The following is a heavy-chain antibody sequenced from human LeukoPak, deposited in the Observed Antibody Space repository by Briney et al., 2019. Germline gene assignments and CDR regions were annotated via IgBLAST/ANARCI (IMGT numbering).Heavy chain of an antibody. CDR2: IYYSGST. D-gene: IGHD3-9*01. Sequence: SETLSLTCAVYGGSFSGYSWTWIRQPPGKGLEWIGSIYYSGSTYYNPSLKSRVTISVDTSKNQFSLKLSSVTAADTAVYYCARQYSDILTGYHRGELYWYFDLWGRGTLVTVSS. CDR3: ARQYSDILTGYHRGELYWYFDL. J-gene: IGHJ2*01. V-gene: IGHV4-34*01. CDR1: GGSFSGYS.